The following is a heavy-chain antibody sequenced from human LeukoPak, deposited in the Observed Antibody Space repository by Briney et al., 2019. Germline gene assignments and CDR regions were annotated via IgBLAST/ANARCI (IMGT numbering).Heavy chain of an antibody. CDR2: IYPVDSAT. CDR1: GSPFTSYW. V-gene: IGHV5-51*01. J-gene: IGHJ4*02. CDR3: ARRRGYSGYDYD. Sequence: GGSLKISCQGSGSPFTSYWSGWVRQLPGKGREWMGIIYPVDSATRYSPSFQGQVTISADKSISTAYLQWSSLKASDTAMYYCARRRGYSGYDYDWGQGTLVTVSS. D-gene: IGHD5-12*01.